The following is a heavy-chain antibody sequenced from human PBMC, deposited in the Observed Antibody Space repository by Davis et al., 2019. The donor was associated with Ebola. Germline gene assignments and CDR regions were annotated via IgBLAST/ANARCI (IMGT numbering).Heavy chain of an antibody. V-gene: IGHV3-49*03. J-gene: IGHJ2*01. CDR1: GFTFGDYA. D-gene: IGHD1-26*01. Sequence: GESLKISCTASGFTFGDYAMSWFRQAPGKGLEWVGFIRSKAYGGTTEYAASVKGRFTISRDDSKSIAYLQMNSLKTEDTAVYYCTRVVGYFAWYFDLWGRGTLVTVSS. CDR3: TRVVGYFAWYFDL. CDR2: IRSKAYGGTT.